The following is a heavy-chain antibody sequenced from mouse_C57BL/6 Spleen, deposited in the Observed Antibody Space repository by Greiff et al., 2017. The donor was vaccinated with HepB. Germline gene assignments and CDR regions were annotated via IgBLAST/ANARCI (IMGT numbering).Heavy chain of an antibody. CDR2: ISDGGSYT. Sequence: EVQGVESGGGLVKPGGSLKLSCAASGFTFSSYAMSWVRQTPEKRLEWVATISDGGSYTYYPDNVKGRFTISRDNAKNNLYLQMSHLKSEDTAMYYCAREGWDGGFDYWGQGTTLTVSS. V-gene: IGHV5-4*01. J-gene: IGHJ2*01. CDR1: GFTFSSYA. CDR3: AREGWDGGFDY. D-gene: IGHD4-1*01.